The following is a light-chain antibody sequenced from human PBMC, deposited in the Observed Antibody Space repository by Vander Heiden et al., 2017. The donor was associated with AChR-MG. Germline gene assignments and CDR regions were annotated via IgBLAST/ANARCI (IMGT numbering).Light chain of an antibody. Sequence: DIQLTQSPSSVPASVGDRVTITCRASQGISTWLAWLQQKPGKAPQLLIYDASRLQDGVPSRFSASGSGTHFTLTISSLQPEDLATYYCQQASSFPWTFGQGTKVEIK. CDR2: DAS. CDR1: QGISTW. CDR3: QQASSFPWT. J-gene: IGKJ1*01. V-gene: IGKV1-12*01.